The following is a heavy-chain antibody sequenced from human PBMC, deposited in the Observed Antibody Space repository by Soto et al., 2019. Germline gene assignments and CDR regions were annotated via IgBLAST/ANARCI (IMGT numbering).Heavy chain of an antibody. V-gene: IGHV3-23*01. CDR1: GFTFSSYA. D-gene: IGHD1-20*01. Sequence: EVQLLESGGGLVQPGGSLRLSCAASGFTFSSYAMSWVRQAPGKGLEWISAVSGSGGSTYYADSVKGRFTISRDNSKNTLHLQMNNLRAEDTAVYYCAKPPDYNWNDYWGQGTLVTVSS. CDR3: AKPPDYNWNDY. J-gene: IGHJ4*02. CDR2: VSGSGGST.